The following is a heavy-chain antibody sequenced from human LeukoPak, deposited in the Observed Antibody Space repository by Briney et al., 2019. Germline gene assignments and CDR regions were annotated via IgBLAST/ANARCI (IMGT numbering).Heavy chain of an antibody. Sequence: GASVKVSCKASGYTFTSYDINWVRQATGQGLEWMGWMNPNSGNTGYAQNFQGRVTMTGNTSTTTAYLELSGLRSEDTAVYYCARCGSTSCYPYGMDVWGQGTTVTVSS. D-gene: IGHD2-2*01. CDR2: MNPNSGNT. CDR3: ARCGSTSCYPYGMDV. J-gene: IGHJ6*02. CDR1: GYTFTSYD. V-gene: IGHV1-8*02.